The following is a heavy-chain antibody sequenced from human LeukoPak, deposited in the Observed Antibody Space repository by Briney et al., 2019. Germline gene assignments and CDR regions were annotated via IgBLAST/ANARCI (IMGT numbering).Heavy chain of an antibody. J-gene: IGHJ4*02. CDR2: IYYSGST. D-gene: IGHD3-10*01. CDR3: ARTTTMVRGVIIDFDY. CDR1: GGSISSYY. Sequence: WETLSLTCTVSGGSISSYYWSWMRQPPGKGLEWIGYIYYSGSTNYNPSLKSRVTISLDTSKNQFSLKLSSVTAADTDVYDCARTTTMVRGVIIDFDYWGQGTLVTVSS. V-gene: IGHV4-59*01.